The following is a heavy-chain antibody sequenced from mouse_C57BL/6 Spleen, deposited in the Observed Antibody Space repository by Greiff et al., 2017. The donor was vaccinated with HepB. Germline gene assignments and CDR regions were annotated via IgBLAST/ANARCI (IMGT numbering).Heavy chain of an antibody. V-gene: IGHV1-82*01. CDR3: AKYGNSGYFDV. D-gene: IGHD2-1*01. Sequence: QVQLQQSGPELVKPGASVKISCKASGYAFSSSWMNWVKQRPGKGLEWIGRIYPGDGDTNYNGKFKGKATMTADKSSSTAYMQLSSLTSEDSAVYFCAKYGNSGYFDVWGTGTTVTVSS. CDR1: GYAFSSSW. CDR2: IYPGDGDT. J-gene: IGHJ1*03.